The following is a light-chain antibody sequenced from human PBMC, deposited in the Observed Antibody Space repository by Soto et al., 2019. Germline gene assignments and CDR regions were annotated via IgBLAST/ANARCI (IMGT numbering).Light chain of an antibody. CDR2: EVT. V-gene: IGLV2-14*01. CDR3: SSYTTSSTRV. J-gene: IGLJ1*01. Sequence: QSVLTQPPSASGTPGQSVTVSCSGSSSNIGSNTVTWYQQLPGKVPKLIIFEVTNRPSGVSNRFSGSKSGNTASLTISGLQAEDEADYYCSSYTTSSTRVLGTGTKVTVL. CDR1: SSNIGSNT.